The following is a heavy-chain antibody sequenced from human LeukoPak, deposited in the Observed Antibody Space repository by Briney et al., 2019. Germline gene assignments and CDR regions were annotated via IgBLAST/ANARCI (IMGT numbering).Heavy chain of an antibody. CDR1: GASISNYY. V-gene: IGHV4-59*08. CDR2: ICYSGTT. CDR3: ARSGSYGGHFDN. J-gene: IGHJ4*02. Sequence: SETLSLTCTVSGASISNYYCSWIRQSPGKGLEWIGYICYSGTTNYNPSLKSRVTISVDTSKNQFSLKLTSVTAADTAVYYCARSGSYGGHFDNWGQGTLVTVSS. D-gene: IGHD1-26*01.